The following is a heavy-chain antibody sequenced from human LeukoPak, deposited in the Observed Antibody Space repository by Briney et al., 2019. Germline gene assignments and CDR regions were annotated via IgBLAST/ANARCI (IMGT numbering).Heavy chain of an antibody. CDR3: TTESYYDSSGHYYFDY. V-gene: IGHV3-73*01. Sequence: GGSLRLSCAASGFTFSGSALHWVRQASGKGLEWVGRIRSTANGYATAYAASVKGRFTISRDDSKNTAYLQMDSLKTEDTAVYYCTTESYYDSSGHYYFDYWGQGTLVTVSS. D-gene: IGHD3-22*01. J-gene: IGHJ4*02. CDR1: GFTFSGSA. CDR2: IRSTANGYAT.